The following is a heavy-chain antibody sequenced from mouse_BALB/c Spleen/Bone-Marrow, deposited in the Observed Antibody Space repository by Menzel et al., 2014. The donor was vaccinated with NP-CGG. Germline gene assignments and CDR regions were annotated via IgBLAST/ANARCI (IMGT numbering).Heavy chain of an antibody. CDR1: GFNIKDTY. CDR3: ARWLLPYGLDY. Sequence: VQLQQPGAELVKPGASVKLSCTASGFNIKDTYMHWVKPRPEQGLERIGRIDPANGNTKYDPKFQGKATITADTSSNTAYLQLSSLTSEDTAVYYCARWLLPYGLDYWGQGTSVTVSS. D-gene: IGHD2-3*01. CDR2: IDPANGNT. V-gene: IGHV14-3*02. J-gene: IGHJ4*01.